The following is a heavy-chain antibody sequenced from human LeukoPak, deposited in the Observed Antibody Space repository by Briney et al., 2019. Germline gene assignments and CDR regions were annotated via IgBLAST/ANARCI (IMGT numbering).Heavy chain of an antibody. CDR1: GFTLSSYA. J-gene: IGHJ4*02. D-gene: IGHD3-22*01. CDR3: AKDEGYYYDSSGYYPFDY. V-gene: IGHV3-23*01. CDR2: ISGSGGST. Sequence: PGGSLRLSCAASGFTLSSYAMSWVRQAPGKGLEWVSAISGSGGSTYYADSVKGRFTISRDNSKNTLYLQMNSLRAEDTAVYYCAKDEGYYYDSSGYYPFDYWGQGTLVTVSS.